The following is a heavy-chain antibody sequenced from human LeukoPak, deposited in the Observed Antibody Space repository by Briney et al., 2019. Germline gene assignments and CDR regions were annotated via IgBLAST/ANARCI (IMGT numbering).Heavy chain of an antibody. CDR1: GFTFSTHA. J-gene: IGHJ4*02. CDR2: ITDSGAGT. V-gene: IGHV3-23*01. D-gene: IGHD6-19*01. CDR3: AKRYTSGSYYFDY. Sequence: GGPLRLSCAASGFTFSTHAMSWVRQAPGKGLEWVSAITDSGAGTFYADSVKGRFTISRDNSKNTLYLQMNSLRAEDTAVYFCAKRYTSGSYYFDYWGQGTLVTVSS.